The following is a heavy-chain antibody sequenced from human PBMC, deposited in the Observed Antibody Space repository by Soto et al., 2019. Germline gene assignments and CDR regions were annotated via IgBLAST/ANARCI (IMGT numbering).Heavy chain of an antibody. CDR1: GFTFSSYA. D-gene: IGHD6-13*01. J-gene: IGHJ6*02. CDR2: ISYDGSNK. CDR3: ARAGGSNKFYYYYYGMDV. Sequence: SCAASGFTFSSYAIHWVRQAPGKGLERVTVISYDGSNKYYGDSVKGRFTISRDNSKSTLYLQMNSLRAEDTAVYYCARAGGSNKFYYYYYGMDVWGQGTTVTVSS. V-gene: IGHV3-30-3*01.